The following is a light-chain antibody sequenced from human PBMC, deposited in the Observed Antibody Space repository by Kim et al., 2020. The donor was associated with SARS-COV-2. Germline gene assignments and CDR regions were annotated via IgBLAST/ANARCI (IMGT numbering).Light chain of an antibody. CDR2: DND. Sequence: QSVLTQPPSVSAAPGQKVTISCSGSSSNIGNNYVSWYQQLPGTVPKLLIYDNDKRPSGIPDRFSGSKSGTSATLGITGLQTGDEADYYCGTWDGSLSAGVFGGGTQLTVL. CDR3: GTWDGSLSAGV. CDR1: SSNIGNNY. J-gene: IGLJ2*01. V-gene: IGLV1-51*01.